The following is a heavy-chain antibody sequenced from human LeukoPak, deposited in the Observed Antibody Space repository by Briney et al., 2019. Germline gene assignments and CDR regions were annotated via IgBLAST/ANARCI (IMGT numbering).Heavy chain of an antibody. CDR1: GFTFSSYA. CDR2: ISYDGSNK. J-gene: IGHJ4*02. V-gene: IGHV3-30-3*01. CDR3: ARDNDSSGYYSYYFDY. Sequence: GGSLRLSCAASGFTFSSYAMHWVRQAPGKGLEWVAVISYDGSNKHYADSVKGRFTISRDNSKNTLYLQMNSLRAEDTAVYYCARDNDSSGYYSYYFDYWGQGTLVTVSS. D-gene: IGHD3-22*01.